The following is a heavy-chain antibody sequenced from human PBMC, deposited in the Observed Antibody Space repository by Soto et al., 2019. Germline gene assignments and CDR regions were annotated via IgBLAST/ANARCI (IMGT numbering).Heavy chain of an antibody. D-gene: IGHD3-22*01. J-gene: IGHJ4*02. V-gene: IGHV3-23*01. CDR2: ISGSGGST. Sequence: LRLSCAASGFTFSSYSMSWVRQAPGKGLEWVSAISGSGGSTYYADSGKGRFTISRDNSKNTLYLQMTSLRPEDTAQYYCARPPTPYDSNTLDHWGQRPLVAVSS. CDR1: GFTFSSYS. CDR3: ARPPTPYDSNTLDH.